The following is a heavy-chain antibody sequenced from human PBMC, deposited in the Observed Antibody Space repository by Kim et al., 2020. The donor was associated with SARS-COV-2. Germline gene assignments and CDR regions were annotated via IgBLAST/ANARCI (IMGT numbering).Heavy chain of an antibody. CDR2: IIPIFGTA. D-gene: IGHD1-26*01. Sequence: SVKVSCKASGGTFSSYTINWVRQAPGQGREWMGGIIPIFGTANYAQKFHGRVTITADESTRTGNMELSSLRSEDTAVYFCAIYGSGGWFDPWGQGTLVTVSS. J-gene: IGHJ5*02. V-gene: IGHV1-69*13. CDR1: GGTFSSYT. CDR3: AIYGSGGWFDP.